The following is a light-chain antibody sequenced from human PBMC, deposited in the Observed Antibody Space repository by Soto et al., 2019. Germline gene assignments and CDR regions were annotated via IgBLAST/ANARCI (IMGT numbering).Light chain of an antibody. CDR2: GAS. J-gene: IGKJ1*01. Sequence: EFGLTQSPGTLSVSPGERVALSCRASQSISRNLAWYQQKPGQAPRLLIYGASTRATGIPARFSGSGSGTDFNLTISSLQSEDFAVYYCQQYYHWPRTFGQGTKVDIK. CDR1: QSISRN. V-gene: IGKV3D-15*01. CDR3: QQYYHWPRT.